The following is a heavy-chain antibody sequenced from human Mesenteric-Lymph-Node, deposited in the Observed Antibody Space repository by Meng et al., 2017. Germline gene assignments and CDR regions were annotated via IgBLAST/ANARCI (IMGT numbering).Heavy chain of an antibody. CDR1: GGSISRSDW. CDR3: ARVAAAGNEWFDP. V-gene: IGHV4-4*02. Sequence: QVQLQESGPGLVKPSETLSLTCAVSGGSISRSDWWSWVRQPPGKGLEWIGETSHSGSTNYSPSLKSRVTISVDKSKNQFSLKLSSVTAADTAVYYCARVAAAGNEWFDPWGQGTLVTVSS. J-gene: IGHJ5*02. CDR2: TSHSGST. D-gene: IGHD6-13*01.